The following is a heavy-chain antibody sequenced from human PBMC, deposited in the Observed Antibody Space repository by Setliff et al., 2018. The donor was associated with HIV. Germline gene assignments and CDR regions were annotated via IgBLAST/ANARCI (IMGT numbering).Heavy chain of an antibody. Sequence: ASVKVSCKASGYTFTNYAMHWVRQAPGQGLEWMGWINAGNGNTKYSQKFQGRVTITRDTSASTAYMELSILTSEDTAVYYCARGDVVVPAAIVVDWFDPWGQGTLVTVSS. CDR2: INAGNGNT. D-gene: IGHD2-2*01. J-gene: IGHJ5*02. V-gene: IGHV1-3*01. CDR1: GYTFTNYA. CDR3: ARGDVVVPAAIVVDWFDP.